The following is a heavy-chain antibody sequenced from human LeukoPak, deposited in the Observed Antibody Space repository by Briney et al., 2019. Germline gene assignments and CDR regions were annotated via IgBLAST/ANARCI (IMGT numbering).Heavy chain of an antibody. J-gene: IGHJ6*02. Sequence: GGSLRLSCAASGITVSSNYMNWVRQAPGKGLEWVSYISSSGSTIYYADSVKGRFTISRDNAKNSLYLQMNSLRAEDTAVYYCARSDTGIAAAGTRDHYYYGMDVWGQGTTVTVSS. V-gene: IGHV3-48*03. CDR3: ARSDTGIAAAGTRDHYYYGMDV. CDR2: ISSSGSTI. D-gene: IGHD6-13*01. CDR1: GITVSSNY.